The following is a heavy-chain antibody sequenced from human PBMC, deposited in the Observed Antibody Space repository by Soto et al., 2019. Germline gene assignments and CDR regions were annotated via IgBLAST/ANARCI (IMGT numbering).Heavy chain of an antibody. J-gene: IGHJ5*02. D-gene: IGHD6-6*01. V-gene: IGHV4-31*03. Sequence: PSETLSLTCTVSGGSISSGGYYWSWIRQHPGKGLEWIGYINYSGSTYYNPSLKSRVTISVDTSKNQFYLKLSSVTAADTAVYYCARTLPNAEYSSLYWFDPWGQGTLVTVSS. CDR2: INYSGST. CDR1: GGSISSGGYY. CDR3: ARTLPNAEYSSLYWFDP.